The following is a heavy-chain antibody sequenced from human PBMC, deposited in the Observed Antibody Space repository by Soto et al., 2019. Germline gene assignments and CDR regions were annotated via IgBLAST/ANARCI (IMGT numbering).Heavy chain of an antibody. J-gene: IGHJ3*02. V-gene: IGHV6-1*01. CDR3: ARSRGGTGESLDDAFDI. Sequence: SQTLSLTCAISGDSVSSNSAAWNWIRQSPSRGLEWLGRTYYRSKWYNDYAVSVKSRITINPATSKNQFSLQLNSVTPEDTAVYYCARSRGGTGESLDDAFDIWGQGTMVTVSS. D-gene: IGHD7-27*01. CDR1: GDSVSSNSAA. CDR2: TYYRSKWYN.